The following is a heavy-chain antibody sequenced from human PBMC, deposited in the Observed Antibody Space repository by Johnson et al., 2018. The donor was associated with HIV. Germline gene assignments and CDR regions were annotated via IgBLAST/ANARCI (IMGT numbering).Heavy chain of an antibody. D-gene: IGHD1-26*01. CDR2: ISWDGGST. V-gene: IGHV3-43*01. Sequence: VQLVESGGGLVQPGRSLRLSCAASGFTFDDYTMHWVRQAPGKGLEWVSLISWDGGSTYYANSVKGRFTISRDNSKNTLSLQMDSLRPEDMAVYYCVSRSGALWGQGTMVTVSP. J-gene: IGHJ3*01. CDR3: VSRSGAL. CDR1: GFTFDDYT.